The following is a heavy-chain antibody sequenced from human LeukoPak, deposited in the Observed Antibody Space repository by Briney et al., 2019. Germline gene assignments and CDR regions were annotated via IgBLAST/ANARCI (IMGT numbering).Heavy chain of an antibody. CDR2: IYYSGST. D-gene: IGHD3-3*01. V-gene: IGHV4-61*01. Sequence: PSETLSLTCTVSGGSISSDSYYWAWIRQPPGKGLEWIGYIYYSGSTNYNPSLKSRVTISVDTSKNQFSLKLSSVTAADTAVYYCARGGVVPFSFDIWGQGTMVTVSS. CDR3: ARGGVVPFSFDI. CDR1: GGSISSDSYY. J-gene: IGHJ3*02.